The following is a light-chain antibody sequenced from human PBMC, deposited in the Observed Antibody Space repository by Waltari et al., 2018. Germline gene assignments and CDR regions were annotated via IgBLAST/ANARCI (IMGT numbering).Light chain of an antibody. CDR1: QSLLHSNGYNY. Sequence: DIVLTQYPLALPVTPGERAYTSCRSSQSLLHSNGYNYLDWYLQKPGQAPQLLIYLGSHRASGVPDRCSGSGSGTDWTLKISRGEAEDVGVYYCMQALQTPPIFTFGPGTKVDIK. V-gene: IGKV2-28*01. CDR2: LGS. CDR3: MQALQTPPIFT. J-gene: IGKJ3*01.